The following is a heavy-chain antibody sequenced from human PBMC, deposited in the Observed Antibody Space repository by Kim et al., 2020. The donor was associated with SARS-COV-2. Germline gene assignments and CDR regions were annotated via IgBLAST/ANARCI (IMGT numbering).Heavy chain of an antibody. J-gene: IGHJ4*02. V-gene: IGHV5-51*01. Sequence: GESLKISCKGSGYSFTSYWIGWVRQMPGKGLEWMGIIYPGDSDTRYSPSFQGQVTISADKSISTAYLQWSSLKASDTAMYYCARLTTPAYGSGSQPDYWGQGTLVTVSS. CDR2: IYPGDSDT. CDR3: ARLTTPAYGSGSQPDY. D-gene: IGHD3-10*01. CDR1: GYSFTSYW.